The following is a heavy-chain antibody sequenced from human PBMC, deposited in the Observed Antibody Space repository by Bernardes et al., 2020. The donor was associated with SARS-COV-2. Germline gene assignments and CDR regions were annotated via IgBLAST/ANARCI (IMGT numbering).Heavy chain of an antibody. V-gene: IGHV3-33*01. CDR1: GFTFSSYG. D-gene: IGHD6-13*01. J-gene: IGHJ3*02. CDR2: IWYDGSNK. CDR3: ARDISSSSWDDAFDI. Sequence: GGSLRLSCAASGFTFSSYGMHWVRQAPGKGLEWVAVIWYDGSNKYYADSVKGRFTISRDNSKNTLYLQMNSLRAEDTAVYYCARDISSSSWDDAFDIWGQVTMVTVSS.